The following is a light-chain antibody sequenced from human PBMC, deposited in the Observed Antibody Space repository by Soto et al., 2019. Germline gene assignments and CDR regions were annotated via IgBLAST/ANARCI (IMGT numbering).Light chain of an antibody. CDR1: QSVNSSF. Sequence: EIVLTQSPGTLSLSPGERATLSCRASQSVNSSFLAWYQQKPGQAPRLLIYDASNRATGIPARFSGSGSGTDFTLTISSLEPEDFAVYYCQQRSNWLTFGGGTKVDIK. V-gene: IGKV3-11*01. CDR3: QQRSNWLT. CDR2: DAS. J-gene: IGKJ4*01.